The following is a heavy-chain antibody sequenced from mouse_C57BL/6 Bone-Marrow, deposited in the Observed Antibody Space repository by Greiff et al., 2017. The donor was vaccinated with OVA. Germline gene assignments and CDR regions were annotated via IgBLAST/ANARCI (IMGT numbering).Heavy chain of an antibody. CDR3: ARFDYHSMDY. D-gene: IGHD2-4*01. CDR1: GYTFTSYW. J-gene: IGHJ4*01. CDR2: IDPSDSYT. Sequence: QVQLKQPGAELVMPGASVKLSCKASGYTFTSYWMHWVKQRPGQGLEWIGEIDPSDSYTNYNQKFKGKSTLTVDKSSSTAYMQLSSLTSEDSAVYYCARFDYHSMDYWGQGTSVTVSS. V-gene: IGHV1-69*01.